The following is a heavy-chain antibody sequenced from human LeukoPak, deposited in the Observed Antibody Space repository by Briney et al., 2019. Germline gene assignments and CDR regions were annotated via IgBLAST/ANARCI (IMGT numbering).Heavy chain of an antibody. V-gene: IGHV3-9*01. CDR2: ISWNSGSI. CDR1: GFTFDDYA. D-gene: IGHD5-24*01. CDR3: AKERDGYNSIDY. Sequence: GRSLRLSCAASGFTFDDYAMHWVRQAPGKGLEWVSGISWNSGSIGYADSVKGRFTISRDNAKNSLYLQMNSLRAEDTALYYCAKERDGYNSIDYWGQGTLVTVSS. J-gene: IGHJ4*02.